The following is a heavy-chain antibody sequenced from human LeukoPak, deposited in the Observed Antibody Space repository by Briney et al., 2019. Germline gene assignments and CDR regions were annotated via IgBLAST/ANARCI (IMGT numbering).Heavy chain of an antibody. CDR2: IYYSGST. D-gene: IGHD2-2*02. CDR3: ARENVVVPVPIKWFDP. CDR1: GGSISSGDYY. J-gene: IGHJ5*02. Sequence: SETLSLTCTVSGGSISSGDYYWSWIRQPPGKGLEWIGYIYYSGSTYYNPSLKSRVTISVDTSKNQFSLKLSSVTAAETAGYYCARENVVVPVPIKWFDPWGQGTLVTVSS. V-gene: IGHV4-30-4*08.